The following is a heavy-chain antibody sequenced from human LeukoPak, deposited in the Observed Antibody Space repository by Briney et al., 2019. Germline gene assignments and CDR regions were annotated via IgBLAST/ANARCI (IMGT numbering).Heavy chain of an antibody. V-gene: IGHV1-69*04. Sequence: ASVKVSCKASGGTFSSYAISWVRQAPGQGLEWMGRIVPILGIANYAQKFQGRVTITADKSTSTAYMELSSLRSEDTAVYYCAREVGYSSGWEDNWFDPWGQGTLVTVSS. CDR1: GGTFSSYA. CDR3: AREVGYSSGWEDNWFDP. CDR2: IVPILGIA. D-gene: IGHD6-19*01. J-gene: IGHJ5*02.